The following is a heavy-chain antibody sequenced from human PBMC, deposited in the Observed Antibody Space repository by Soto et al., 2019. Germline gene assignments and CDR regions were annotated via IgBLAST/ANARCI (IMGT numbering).Heavy chain of an antibody. V-gene: IGHV4-59*08. D-gene: IGHD1-1*01. J-gene: IGHJ4*02. CDR2: IYYSGST. CDR3: ARSWNDLVTN. CDR1: GGSISSYY. Sequence: SETLSLTCTVSGGSISSYYWSWIRQPPGKGLEWIGYIYYSGSTNYNPSLKSRVTISVDTSKNQFSLKLSSVTAADTAVYYCARSWNDLVTNWGQGTLVTVSS.